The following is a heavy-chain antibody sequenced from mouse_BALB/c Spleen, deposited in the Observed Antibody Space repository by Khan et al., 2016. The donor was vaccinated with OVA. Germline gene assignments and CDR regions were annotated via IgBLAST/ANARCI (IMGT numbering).Heavy chain of an antibody. D-gene: IGHD1-1*01. CDR3: ARGNYYGYYFAY. J-gene: IGHJ2*01. CDR1: GYSITSGYA. Sequence: EVKLLESGPGLAKPSQSLSLTCTVTGYSITSGYAWNWIRQFPGNKLEWMGYISYSGVTSYTPSLKSRTSITRDTSKNQFFLQLNSVTPEDTATYYCARGNYYGYYFAYWGQGTTLTVSS. V-gene: IGHV3-2*02. CDR2: ISYSGVT.